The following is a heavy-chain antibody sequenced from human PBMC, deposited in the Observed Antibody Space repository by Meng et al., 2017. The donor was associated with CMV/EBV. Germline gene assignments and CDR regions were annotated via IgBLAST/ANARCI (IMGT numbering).Heavy chain of an antibody. CDR3: ARLAAAGLATLDY. V-gene: IGHV4-39*01. J-gene: IGHJ4*02. CDR1: GGSISSSSYY. CDR2: IYYSGST. Sequence: GSLRLSCTVSGGSISSSSYYWGWIRQPPGKGLEWIGSIYYSGSTYYNPSLKSRVTISVDTSKNQFSLKLSSVTAADTAVYYGARLAAAGLATLDYWGQGTLVTVSS. D-gene: IGHD6-13*01.